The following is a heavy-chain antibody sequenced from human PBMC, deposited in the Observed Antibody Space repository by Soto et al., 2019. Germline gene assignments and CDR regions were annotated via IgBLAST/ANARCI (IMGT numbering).Heavy chain of an antibody. D-gene: IGHD3-22*01. V-gene: IGHV3-30-3*01. CDR2: ISYDGSNK. CDR3: ASLSDSSGYDY. Sequence: QVQLVESGGGVVQPGRSLRLSCAASGFTFSSYAMHWVRQAPGKGLEWVAVISYDGSNKYYADSVKGRFTISRDNSKNPLYLQMNSLRAEDTAVYYCASLSDSSGYDYWGQGTLVTVSS. J-gene: IGHJ4*02. CDR1: GFTFSSYA.